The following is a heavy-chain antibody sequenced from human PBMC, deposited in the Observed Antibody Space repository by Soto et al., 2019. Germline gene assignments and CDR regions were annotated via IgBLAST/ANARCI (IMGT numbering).Heavy chain of an antibody. J-gene: IGHJ6*03. CDR2: ISSNGVGT. CDR1: GFTLSGYA. Sequence: EVQLAESGEGLAQPGGSLRLSCAASGFTLSGYAMDWVGQAPGKGLEYVSGISSNGVGTYYANSVQGRFTISRDNSKNTVYLQMGSLRPEDMAVYYCARRARPDFYYMHVWGKGTTVTVSS. V-gene: IGHV3-64*01. CDR3: ARRARPDFYYMHV. D-gene: IGHD6-6*01.